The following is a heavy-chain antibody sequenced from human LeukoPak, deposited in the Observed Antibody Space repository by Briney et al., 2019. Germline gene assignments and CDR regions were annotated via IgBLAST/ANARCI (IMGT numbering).Heavy chain of an antibody. J-gene: IGHJ4*02. CDR1: GFTSHFYS. CDR3: ARGEDY. CDR2: ISSRSSTI. V-gene: IGHV3-48*02. Sequence: GGPLRLSCAASGFTSHFYSMTWVRQAPGKGLEWVSYISSRSSTIYYTDSVKGRFTVSRDNAKNSLNLQMNSLRDEDTAVYYCARGEDYWGQGTLVTVSS.